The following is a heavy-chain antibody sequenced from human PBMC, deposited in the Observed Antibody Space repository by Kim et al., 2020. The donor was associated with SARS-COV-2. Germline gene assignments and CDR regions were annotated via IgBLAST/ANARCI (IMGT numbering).Heavy chain of an antibody. CDR3: ARDNYGGNLPSDY. V-gene: IGHV3-20*04. CDR2: SNWNGGST. J-gene: IGHJ4*02. Sequence: GGSLRLSCAASGFTFDDYGMSWVRQAPGKGLEWVSGSNWNGGSTGYADSVKGRFTISRDNAKNSLYLQMNSLRDEDTALYYCARDNYGGNLPSDYWGQGTLVTVSS. D-gene: IGHD4-17*01. CDR1: GFTFDDYG.